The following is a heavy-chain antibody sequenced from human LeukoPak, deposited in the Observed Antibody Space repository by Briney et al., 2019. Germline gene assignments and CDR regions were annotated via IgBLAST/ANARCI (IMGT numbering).Heavy chain of an antibody. Sequence: PGGSLRLSCAASGFTFDDYAMHWVRQAPGKGLEWVSGISWNSGSIGYADSVKGRFTISRDNAKNSLYLQMNSLRAEDTALYYCAKAFRGGGIAAAGDYWGQGTLVTVSS. CDR1: GFTFDDYA. CDR3: AKAFRGGGIAAAGDY. CDR2: ISWNSGSI. J-gene: IGHJ4*02. V-gene: IGHV3-9*01. D-gene: IGHD6-13*01.